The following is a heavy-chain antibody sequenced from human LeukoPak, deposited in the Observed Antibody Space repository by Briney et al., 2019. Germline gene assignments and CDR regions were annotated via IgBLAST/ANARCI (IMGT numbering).Heavy chain of an antibody. J-gene: IGHJ4*02. CDR3: ARAVTSMDGY. D-gene: IGHD5-18*01. CDR1: GFTFSSYW. V-gene: IGHV3-7*03. Sequence: GGSLRLSCAASGFTFSSYWMTWVRQAPGKGLEWVASLNEDGSKRSYVGSVKGRFTISRDNAQKSVYLEMNSLTAEDTAVYYCARAVTSMDGYWGQGTLVTVSS. CDR2: LNEDGSKR.